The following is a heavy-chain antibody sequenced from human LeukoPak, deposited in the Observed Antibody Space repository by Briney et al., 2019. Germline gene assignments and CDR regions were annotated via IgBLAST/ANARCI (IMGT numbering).Heavy chain of an antibody. CDR1: GFTFSSYS. J-gene: IGHJ6*03. CDR2: MRYDGSNK. CDR3: AKDRVAEYEYYFYMDV. V-gene: IGHV3-30*02. D-gene: IGHD2-15*01. Sequence: GGSLRLSCAASGFTFSSYSMNWVRQAPGKGLEWVAFMRYDGSNKYYADSVKGRFTISRDNSKNTLFLQMNTLRAEDTAVYYCAKDRVAEYEYYFYMDVWGKGTTVTISS.